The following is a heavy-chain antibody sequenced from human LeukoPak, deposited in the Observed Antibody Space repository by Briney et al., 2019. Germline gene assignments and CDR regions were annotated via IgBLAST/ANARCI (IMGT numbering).Heavy chain of an antibody. CDR3: ARGGQGDGYSADDAFDI. CDR1: GDSVSSNSAA. D-gene: IGHD5-24*01. J-gene: IGHJ3*02. Sequence: SQTLSLTCAISGDSVSSNSAAWNWIRQSTSRGLEWLGRTNYRSKWYNDYAVSVKSRITINPDTSKNQFSLQLNSVTPEDTAVYYCARGGQGDGYSADDAFDIWGQGTMVTVSS. CDR2: TNYRSKWYN. V-gene: IGHV6-1*01.